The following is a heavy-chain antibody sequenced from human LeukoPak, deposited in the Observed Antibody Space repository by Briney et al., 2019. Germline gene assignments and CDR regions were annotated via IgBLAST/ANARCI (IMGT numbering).Heavy chain of an antibody. CDR2: TSSSSSTI. J-gene: IGHJ6*02. V-gene: IGHV3-48*04. CDR3: ARLRYYGMDV. Sequence: GGSLRLSCAASGVTFSGYDMSWVRQAPGKGLEWVSYTSSSSSTIYYADSVKSRFTISRDNAKNSLYLQMNSLRAEDTAVYYCARLRYYGMDVWGQGTTVTVSS. CDR1: GVTFSGYD.